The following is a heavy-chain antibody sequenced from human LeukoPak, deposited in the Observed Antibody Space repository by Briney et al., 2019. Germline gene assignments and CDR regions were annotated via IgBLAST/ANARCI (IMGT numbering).Heavy chain of an antibody. CDR3: ARVGDSSGYDAFDI. J-gene: IGHJ3*02. CDR2: INHSGST. Sequence: SETLSLTCAVYGGSFSGYYWSWIRQPPGKGLEWIGEINHSGSTNCNPSLKSRVTISVDTSKNQFSLKLSSVTAADTAVYYCARVGDSSGYDAFDIWGQGTMVTVSS. CDR1: GGSFSGYY. D-gene: IGHD3-22*01. V-gene: IGHV4-34*01.